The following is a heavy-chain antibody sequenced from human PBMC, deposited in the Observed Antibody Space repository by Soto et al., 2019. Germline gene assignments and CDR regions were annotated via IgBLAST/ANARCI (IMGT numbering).Heavy chain of an antibody. V-gene: IGHV1-18*01. CDR2: ISAYNGNT. CDR3: ARVHGDYVTGYYMDV. J-gene: IGHJ6*03. D-gene: IGHD4-17*01. CDR1: GYTFTSYG. Sequence: ASVKVSCKASGYTFTSYGISWVRQAPGQGLEWMGWISAYNGNTNYAQKLQGRVTMTTDTSTSTAYMELRSLRSDDTAVYYCARVHGDYVTGYYMDVWGKGTTVTVSS.